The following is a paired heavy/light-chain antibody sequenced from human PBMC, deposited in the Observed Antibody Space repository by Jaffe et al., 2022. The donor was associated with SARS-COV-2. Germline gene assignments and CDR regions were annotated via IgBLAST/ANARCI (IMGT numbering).Light chain of an antibody. V-gene: IGLV2-14*03. J-gene: IGLJ1*01. Sequence: QSALAQPASVSGSPGQSITISCTGTSSDVGGFDYVSWYQQYPGKAPKLMIYDVTNRPSGISDRFSGSKSGSSASLTISGLQAEDEAEYFCSSFTSSNFFVFGTGTKVTVL. CDR1: SSDVGGFDY. CDR2: DVT. CDR3: SSFTSSNFFV.
Heavy chain of an antibody. D-gene: IGHD5-12*01. V-gene: IGHV3-73*01. CDR2: IRGKGNSYAT. CDR3: TCRYSGTLLYWYFDL. Sequence: EVQLVESGGGLVQPGGSLKLSCAASGFDFSRSGIHWVRQSPEKGLEWVGRIRGKGNSYATSYSAAAKGRFIISRDDSKNTAYLQMNSLQSHDTAVYYCTCRYSGTLLYWYFDLWGRGTPVTVSS. J-gene: IGHJ2*01. CDR1: GFDFSRSG.